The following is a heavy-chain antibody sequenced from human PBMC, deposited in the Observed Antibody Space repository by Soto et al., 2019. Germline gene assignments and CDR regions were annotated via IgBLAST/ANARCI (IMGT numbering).Heavy chain of an antibody. Sequence: GASVKVSCKASGYTFNGYYMHWVRQAPGQGLEWMGWINPNSGGTNYAQKFQGWVTMTRDTSISTAYMELSRLRSDDTAVYYCARGDALGGFLEWLFDYWGQGTLVTVSS. V-gene: IGHV1-2*04. D-gene: IGHD3-3*01. CDR1: GYTFNGYY. CDR3: ARGDALGGFLEWLFDY. CDR2: INPNSGGT. J-gene: IGHJ4*02.